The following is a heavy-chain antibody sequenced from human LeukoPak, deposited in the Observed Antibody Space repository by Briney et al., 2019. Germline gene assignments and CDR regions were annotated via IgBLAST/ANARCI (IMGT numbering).Heavy chain of an antibody. CDR1: GFTFSSYE. CDR2: ISSSGSTI. D-gene: IGHD6-19*01. J-gene: IGHJ4*02. CDR3: VRPSGIAVSGGTDY. Sequence: PGGSLRLSCAGSGFTFSSYEMNWVRRAPGKGLEWVSYISSSGSTIYYADSVKGRFTISRDNAKNSLYLQMNSLRADDTAVYYCVRPSGIAVSGGTDYWGQGTLVTVSS. V-gene: IGHV3-48*03.